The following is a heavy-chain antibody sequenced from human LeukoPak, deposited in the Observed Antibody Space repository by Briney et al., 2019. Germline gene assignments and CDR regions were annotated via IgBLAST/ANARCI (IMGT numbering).Heavy chain of an antibody. Sequence: PGRSLRLSCAASGFTFSSYGMHWVRQAPGKGLEWVAVIWYDGSNKYYADSVKGRFTISRDNSKNTLYRQMNSLRAEDTAVYYCAILIGEGYFDYWGQGTLVTVSS. CDR3: AILIGEGYFDY. CDR2: IWYDGSNK. J-gene: IGHJ4*02. CDR1: GFTFSSYG. D-gene: IGHD3-3*01. V-gene: IGHV3-33*01.